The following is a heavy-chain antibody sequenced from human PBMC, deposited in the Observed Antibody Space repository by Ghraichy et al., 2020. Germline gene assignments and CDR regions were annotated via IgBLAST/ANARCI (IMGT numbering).Heavy chain of an antibody. V-gene: IGHV1-18*01. Sequence: ASVKVSCKASGYTFTSYGISWVRQAPGQGLEWMGWISAYNGNTNYAQKLQGRVTMTTDTSTSTAYMELRSLRSDDTAVYYCAGRYSSHYYYDSLPPDAFDIWGQGTMVTVSS. J-gene: IGHJ3*02. CDR2: ISAYNGNT. CDR3: AGRYSSHYYYDSLPPDAFDI. CDR1: GYTFTSYG. D-gene: IGHD3-22*01.